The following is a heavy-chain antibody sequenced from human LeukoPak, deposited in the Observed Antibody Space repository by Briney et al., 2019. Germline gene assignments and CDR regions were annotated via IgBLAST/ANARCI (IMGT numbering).Heavy chain of an antibody. D-gene: IGHD2-8*01. Sequence: ASVTVSCKASGYTFTTYDINWVRQAAGQGLEWMGWMNPNTSNTGYAQKFQGRVTMTRKTSISTAYMELNSLRSEDTAVYYCATMGSRLPILDWGQGTLVTVSS. V-gene: IGHV1-8*01. J-gene: IGHJ4*02. CDR2: MNPNTSNT. CDR1: GYTFTTYD. CDR3: ATMGSRLPILD.